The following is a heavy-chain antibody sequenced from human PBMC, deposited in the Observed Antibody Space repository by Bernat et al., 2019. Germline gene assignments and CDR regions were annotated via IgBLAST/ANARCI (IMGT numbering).Heavy chain of an antibody. CDR3: ATRPSQKGYFDY. CDR1: GFTFSSNY. V-gene: IGHV3-53*02. Sequence: EVQLVETGGGLIQPGGSLRLSCAASGFTFSSNYMIWARQAPGKGLEGVSGIYSGGSTYYPDSVKGRFNIARNNSKNTLYLQMNSLRAEDTAVYYCATRPSQKGYFDYWGQGTLVTVSS. CDR2: IYSGGST. J-gene: IGHJ4*02.